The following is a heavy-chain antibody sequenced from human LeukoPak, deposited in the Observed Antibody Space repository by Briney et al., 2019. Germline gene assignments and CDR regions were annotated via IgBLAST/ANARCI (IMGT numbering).Heavy chain of an antibody. V-gene: IGHV3-74*01. CDR1: GFTFGNYW. D-gene: IGHD2-2*03. J-gene: IGHJ4*02. Sequence: GGSLRLSCAASGFTFGNYWMHWVRQAPGKGLLWVSRISDDGSSANYADSVQVRFTISRDNAKNTVYLQMHSLRAEDTAVYYCVSGYCSSTTCYRGAYWGQGTLVTVSS. CDR3: VSGYCSSTTCYRGAY. CDR2: ISDDGSSA.